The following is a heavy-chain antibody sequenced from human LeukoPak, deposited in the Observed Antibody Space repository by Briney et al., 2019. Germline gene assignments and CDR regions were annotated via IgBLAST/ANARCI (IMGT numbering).Heavy chain of an antibody. CDR1: GFTFSSYG. V-gene: IGHV3-33*06. J-gene: IGHJ4*02. CDR2: IWYDGSNK. CDR3: AKGGWSGELFPFDY. Sequence: AGGSLRLSCAASGFTFSSYGMHWVRQAPGKGLEWVAVIWYDGSNKYYADSVKGRFTISRDNSKNTLYLQMNSLRAEDTAVYYCAKGGWSGELFPFDYWGQGTLVTVSS. D-gene: IGHD3-10*01.